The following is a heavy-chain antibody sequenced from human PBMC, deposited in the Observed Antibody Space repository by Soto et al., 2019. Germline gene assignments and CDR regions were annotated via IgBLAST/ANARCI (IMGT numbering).Heavy chain of an antibody. CDR2: IDYSGST. CDR3: ARDSVTMVFDY. D-gene: IGHD3-10*01. V-gene: IGHV4-31*03. Sequence: QVQLQESGPGLVKPSQTLSLTCTVSGGSISSGGYYWSWIRQHPGKGLEWIGYIDYSGSTYYNPSLKSRVTIAVDTSKNQCSLKLSSVTAADTAVYYCARDSVTMVFDYWGQGTLVTVSS. CDR1: GGSISSGGYY. J-gene: IGHJ4*02.